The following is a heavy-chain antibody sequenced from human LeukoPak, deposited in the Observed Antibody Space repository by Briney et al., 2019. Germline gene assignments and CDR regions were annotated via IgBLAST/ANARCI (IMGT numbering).Heavy chain of an antibody. CDR3: ARLNSSGWYFY. CDR1: GGSISSGDYY. V-gene: IGHV4-30-4*01. D-gene: IGHD6-19*01. J-gene: IGHJ4*02. Sequence: PSETLSLTCTVSGGSISSGDYYWSWIRQPPGQGLEWIGYIYYSGSTYHNPSLKSRVTISVDTSKNQFSLKLSSVTAADTAVYYCARLNSSGWYFYWGQGTLVTVSS. CDR2: IYYSGST.